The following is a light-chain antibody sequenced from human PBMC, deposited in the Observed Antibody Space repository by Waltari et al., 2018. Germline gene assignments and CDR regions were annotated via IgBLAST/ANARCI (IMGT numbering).Light chain of an antibody. CDR1: QSVGSK. Sequence: EIVMTQSPATLSVSPGERVPLSCRASQSVGSKLAWYQQKPGQAPSLLMYGAFSRATGIPARFSGSGSGTDFTLTISSLQYEDFAVYYCQQYNNWPPITFGQGTRLEIK. CDR3: QQYNNWPPIT. J-gene: IGKJ5*01. V-gene: IGKV3-15*01. CDR2: GAF.